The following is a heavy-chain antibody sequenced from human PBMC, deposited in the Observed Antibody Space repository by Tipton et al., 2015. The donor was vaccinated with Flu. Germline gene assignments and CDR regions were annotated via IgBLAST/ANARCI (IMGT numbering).Heavy chain of an antibody. CDR2: INQDGSEK. Sequence: SLRLSCAASGFTFSRYWMTWLRQAPGKGLEWVANINQDGSEKYYVDSVKGRFTISRDNAKNSLYLQMNSLRAEDTAVYYCARAAWQGAFDIWGQGTMVTVSS. CDR3: ARAAWQGAFDI. CDR1: GFTFSRYW. D-gene: IGHD5-12*01. V-gene: IGHV3-7*01. J-gene: IGHJ3*02.